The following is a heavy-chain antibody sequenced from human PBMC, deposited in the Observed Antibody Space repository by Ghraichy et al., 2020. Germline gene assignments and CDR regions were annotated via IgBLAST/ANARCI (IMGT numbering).Heavy chain of an antibody. CDR3: ARDAAVSAPFDY. V-gene: IGHV1-18*01. J-gene: IGHJ4*02. CDR1: GYTFTTYG. D-gene: IGHD6-19*01. CDR2: ISAYNGNT. Sequence: ASVKVSCKASGYTFTTYGISWVRQAPGQGLEWMGWISAYNGNTNYAQILQGRVTMTTDTSTSPAYMELRSLRSDDTAVYYCARDAAVSAPFDYWGQGTLVTVSS.